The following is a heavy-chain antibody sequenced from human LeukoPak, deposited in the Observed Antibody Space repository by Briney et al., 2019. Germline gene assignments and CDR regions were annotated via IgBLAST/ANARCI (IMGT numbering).Heavy chain of an antibody. CDR3: ARVQGRGYSYGYFDY. CDR2: MNPNSGNT. V-gene: IGHV1-18*01. CDR1: GYTFTSYD. D-gene: IGHD5-18*01. J-gene: IGHJ4*02. Sequence: GASVKVSCKASGYTFTSYDINWVRQATGQGLEWMGWMNPNSGNTNYAQKLQGRVTMTTDTSTSTAYMELRSLRSDDTAVYYCARVQGRGYSYGYFDYWGQGTLVTVSS.